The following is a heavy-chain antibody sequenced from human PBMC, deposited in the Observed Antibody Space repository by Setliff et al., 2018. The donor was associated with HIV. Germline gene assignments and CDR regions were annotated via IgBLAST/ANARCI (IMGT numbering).Heavy chain of an antibody. CDR3: AKDSLAAVGPYYCDY. J-gene: IGHJ4*02. Sequence: GGSLRLSCAASGFTFSSYSMNWVRQAPGKGLEWVSYISGDTRIINYADSVKGRFTISRDNSKNTLYLQMTSLRTEDTAMYYCAKDSLAAVGPYYCDYWGQGTLVTVSS. CDR2: ISGDTRII. V-gene: IGHV3-48*01. D-gene: IGHD6-13*01. CDR1: GFTFSSYS.